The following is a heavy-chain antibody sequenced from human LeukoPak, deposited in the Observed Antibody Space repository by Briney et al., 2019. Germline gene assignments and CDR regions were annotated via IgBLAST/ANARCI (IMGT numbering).Heavy chain of an antibody. CDR3: VKGSSTSYTAVIDY. Sequence: GRSLRLSCSASGFTFSSYGMHWVRQAPGKGLEYVAAISSNGGSTYYADSVKGRFTISRDNSKNTLYLQMSSLRAEDTAVYYCVKGSSTSYTAVIDYWGQGTLVTVSS. D-gene: IGHD2-2*01. CDR2: ISSNGGST. V-gene: IGHV3-64D*06. CDR1: GFTFSSYG. J-gene: IGHJ4*02.